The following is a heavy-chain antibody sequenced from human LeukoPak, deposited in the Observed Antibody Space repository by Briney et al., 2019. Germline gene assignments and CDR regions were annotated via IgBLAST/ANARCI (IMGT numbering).Heavy chain of an antibody. CDR1: GFTFSSYG. D-gene: IGHD4-17*01. Sequence: GGSLRLSCAASGFTFSSYGMHWVRPAPGKGREWVAVTSYDRSNKYYADSVKGRFTISRDNSKNTLYLQMNSLRAEDTAVYYCAKVGGHHYGAIDYWGQGTLVTVSS. CDR2: TSYDRSNK. V-gene: IGHV3-30*18. J-gene: IGHJ4*02. CDR3: AKVGGHHYGAIDY.